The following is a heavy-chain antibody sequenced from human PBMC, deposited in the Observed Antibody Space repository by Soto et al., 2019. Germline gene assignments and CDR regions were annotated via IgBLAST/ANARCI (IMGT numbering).Heavy chain of an antibody. J-gene: IGHJ4*02. V-gene: IGHV1-2*04. CDR2: INPNSGGT. D-gene: IGHD3-16*01. Sequence: ASVKVSCKASGYTFTGYYMHWVRQAPGQGLEWMGWINPNSGGTNYAQKFQGWVTMTRDTSISTAYMELSRLRSDDTAVYYCARGYYDYVWGSIDYWAQGTLVTVSS. CDR1: GYTFTGYY. CDR3: ARGYYDYVWGSIDY.